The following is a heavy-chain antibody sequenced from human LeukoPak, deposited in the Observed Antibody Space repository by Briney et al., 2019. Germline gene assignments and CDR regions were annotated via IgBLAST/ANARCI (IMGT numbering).Heavy chain of an antibody. CDR1: GGSISSYY. CDR2: IYYSGST. V-gene: IGHV4-30-4*01. CDR3: ARGRRY. Sequence: SETLSLTCTVSGGSISSYYWSWIRQPPGKGLEWIGYIYYSGSTYYNPSLKSRVTISVDTSKNQFSLKLSSVTAADTAVYYCARGRRYWGQGTLVTVSS. J-gene: IGHJ4*02.